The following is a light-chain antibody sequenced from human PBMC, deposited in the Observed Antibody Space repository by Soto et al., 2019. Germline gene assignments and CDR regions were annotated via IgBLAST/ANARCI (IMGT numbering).Light chain of an antibody. CDR1: SSDVGGYNY. Sequence: QSALTQPASVSGSPGQSITISCTGTSSDVGGYNYVSWYQQHPGKAPKLMIYDVSNRXSGXXXRFSGSKSGNTASLTISGXXXXXEADYYCSSYTSSSTSGFGGGTKLTVL. CDR3: SSYTSSSTSG. CDR2: DVS. V-gene: IGLV2-14*01. J-gene: IGLJ2*01.